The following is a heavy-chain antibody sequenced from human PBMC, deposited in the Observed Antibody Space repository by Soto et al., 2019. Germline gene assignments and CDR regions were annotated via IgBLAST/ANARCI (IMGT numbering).Heavy chain of an antibody. V-gene: IGHV4-59*01. D-gene: IGHD2-2*01. CDR1: GGSISSDY. J-gene: IGHJ4*02. CDR3: AREPPYPSYCSSTTCYGDYFDY. Sequence: PSETLSLTCTVSGGSISSDYWSWIRQPPGKGLEWMGNIYYSGSTNYNPSLKSRVTISVDTSKNQFSLKLSSVTAADTAVYYCAREPPYPSYCSSTTCYGDYFDYWGQGTLVTV. CDR2: IYYSGST.